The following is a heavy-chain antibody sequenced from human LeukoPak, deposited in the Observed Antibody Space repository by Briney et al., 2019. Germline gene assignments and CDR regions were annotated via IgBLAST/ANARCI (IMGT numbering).Heavy chain of an antibody. J-gene: IGHJ3*02. CDR2: INGDGSST. CDR3: ARRGLVPAFDI. V-gene: IGHV3-74*03. D-gene: IGHD2-2*01. Sequence: GGSLRLSCAASGFTFSSYWMHWVRQAPGKGLVWVSRINGDGSSTTYADAVKGQFTISRDNAKNTLYLQMSSLRAEDTAVYYCARRGLVPAFDIWGQGTMVTVAS. CDR1: GFTFSSYW.